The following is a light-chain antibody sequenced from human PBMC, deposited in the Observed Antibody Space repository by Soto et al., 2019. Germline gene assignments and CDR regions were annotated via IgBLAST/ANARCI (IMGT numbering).Light chain of an antibody. CDR2: LNSDGSH. V-gene: IGLV4-69*02. CDR3: QTWGSGFSV. J-gene: IGLJ2*01. CDR1: SGHSTYA. Sequence: QLVLTQSPSASASLGASVKLTCTLSSGHSTYAIAWHQQQPEKGPRYLMKLNSDGSHSKGDGIPDRFSGSSSGAERYLTIFSLQSEDEADYYCQTWGSGFSVFGGGTKLTVL.